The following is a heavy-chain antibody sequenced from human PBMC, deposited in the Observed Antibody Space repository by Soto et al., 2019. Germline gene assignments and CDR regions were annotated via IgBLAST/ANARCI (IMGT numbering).Heavy chain of an antibody. J-gene: IGHJ5*02. CDR1: GGSISSGGYY. Sequence: QVQLQESGPGLVKPSQTLSLTCTVSGGSISSGGYYWSWIRQHPGKGLEWIGYIYYSGSTYYNPSLKSRVTIAVDTSKNQFSLKLSSVTAADTAVYDCARDTSSWWFDPWGQGTLVTVSS. D-gene: IGHD3-16*01. CDR3: ARDTSSWWFDP. V-gene: IGHV4-31*03. CDR2: IYYSGST.